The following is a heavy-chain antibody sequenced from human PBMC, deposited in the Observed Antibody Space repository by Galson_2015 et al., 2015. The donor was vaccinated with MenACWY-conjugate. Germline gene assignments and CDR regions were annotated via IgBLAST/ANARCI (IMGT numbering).Heavy chain of an antibody. D-gene: IGHD3-22*01. CDR2: ISYSGKT. V-gene: IGHV4-61*01. Sequence: SETLSLTCTVSGGSISSSSYFWGWIRQPPGKRLEWIGYISYSGKTNYNPSLKSRVTMSVDTSKNQFSLNLSSVTAADTAFYYCARDRAYHYDDSGYHPDAFDIWGQGTMVTVSS. CDR1: GGSISSSSYF. CDR3: ARDRAYHYDDSGYHPDAFDI. J-gene: IGHJ3*02.